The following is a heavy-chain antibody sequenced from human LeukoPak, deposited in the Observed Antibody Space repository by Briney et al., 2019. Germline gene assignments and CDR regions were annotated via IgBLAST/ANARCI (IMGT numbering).Heavy chain of an antibody. CDR1: GYTFTGYY. CDR3: ARGRPDYDSSGYYYAPGREPFDI. J-gene: IGHJ3*02. CDR2: INPYSGGT. Sequence: ASVKVSCKASGYTFTGYYMHWVRQAPGQGLEWMGWINPYSGGTSYAQKFQGRVTMTRDTSISTSYMELTRLTSDDTAVYYCARGRPDYDSSGYYYAPGREPFDIWGPGTMVTVSS. V-gene: IGHV1-2*02. D-gene: IGHD3-22*01.